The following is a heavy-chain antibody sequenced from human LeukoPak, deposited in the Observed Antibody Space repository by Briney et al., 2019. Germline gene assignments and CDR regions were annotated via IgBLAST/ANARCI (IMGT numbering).Heavy chain of an antibody. V-gene: IGHV3-33*01. CDR1: GFTFGDYA. CDR2: IWYDGSNK. J-gene: IGHJ5*02. Sequence: AGGSLRLSCTASGFTFGDYAMSWFRQAPGKGLEWVAVIWYDGSNKYYADSVKGRFTISRDNSKNTLYLQMNSLRAEDTAVYYCAGGYEWFDPWGQGTLVTVSS. D-gene: IGHD3-16*01. CDR3: AGGYEWFDP.